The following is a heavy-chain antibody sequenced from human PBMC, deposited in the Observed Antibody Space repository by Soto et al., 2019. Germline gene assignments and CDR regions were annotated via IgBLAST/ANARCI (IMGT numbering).Heavy chain of an antibody. CDR3: ARLGGFGATTIDY. V-gene: IGHV4-31*03. CDR1: GGSISSGGYS. Sequence: PSETLALTCTVSGGSISSGGYSWSWIRQHPGKGLEWIGYIYYSGSTYYNPSLKSRVTISVDTSKNQFSLKLTSVTAADTAVYYCARLGGFGATTIDYWGQGTLVTVSA. J-gene: IGHJ4*02. D-gene: IGHD3-10*01. CDR2: IYYSGST.